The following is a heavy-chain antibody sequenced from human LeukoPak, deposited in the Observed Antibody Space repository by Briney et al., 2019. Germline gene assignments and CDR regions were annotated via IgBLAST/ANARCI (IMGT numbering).Heavy chain of an antibody. CDR2: INHSGST. CDR3: ARGSPDSSIAARVFDY. Sequence: PSETLSLTCAVYGGSFSGYYWSWIRQPPGKGLEWIGEINHSGSTNYNPSLKSRVTISVDTSKNQFSPKLSSVTAADTAVYYCARGSPDSSIAARVFDYWGQGTLVTVSS. J-gene: IGHJ4*02. V-gene: IGHV4-34*01. CDR1: GGSFSGYY. D-gene: IGHD6-6*01.